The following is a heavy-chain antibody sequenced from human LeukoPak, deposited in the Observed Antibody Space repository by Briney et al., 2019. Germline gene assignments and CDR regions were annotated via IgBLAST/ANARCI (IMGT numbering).Heavy chain of an antibody. Sequence: SETLSLTCAVYGGSFSGYYWSWIRQPPGKGLEWIGEINHSGSTNYNPSLKSRITISVDTSKNQFSLKLSSVTAADTAVYYCASQLLQMTTVTPFDYWGQGTLVTVSS. D-gene: IGHD4-17*01. J-gene: IGHJ4*02. CDR2: INHSGST. V-gene: IGHV4-34*01. CDR3: ASQLLQMTTVTPFDY. CDR1: GGSFSGYY.